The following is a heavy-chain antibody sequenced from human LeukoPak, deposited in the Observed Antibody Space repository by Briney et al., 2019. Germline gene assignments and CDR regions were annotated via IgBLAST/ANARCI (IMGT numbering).Heavy chain of an antibody. Sequence: ASVKVSCKASGYTFTGYYMHWVRQAPGQGLEWMGWINPNSGGTNYAQKFQGWVTMTRDTSISTAYMELSRLRSDDTAVYYCATERLDSSSWGYFQHWGQGTLVTVSS. J-gene: IGHJ1*01. CDR3: ATERLDSSSWGYFQH. CDR1: GYTFTGYY. D-gene: IGHD6-13*01. V-gene: IGHV1-2*04. CDR2: INPNSGGT.